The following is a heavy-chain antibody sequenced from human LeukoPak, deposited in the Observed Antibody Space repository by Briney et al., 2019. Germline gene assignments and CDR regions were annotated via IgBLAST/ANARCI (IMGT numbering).Heavy chain of an antibody. V-gene: IGHV1-2*02. CDR1: GYTFTGYY. D-gene: IGHD6-19*01. Sequence: GASVKVSCKASGYTFTGYYMHWVRQAPGQGLEWMGWINPNSGGTNYAQKFQGRVTMTRDTSISTAYMELSRLSSDDTAVYYCARDKPPYSSGWYREDWFDPWGQGTLVTVSS. J-gene: IGHJ5*02. CDR2: INPNSGGT. CDR3: ARDKPPYSSGWYREDWFDP.